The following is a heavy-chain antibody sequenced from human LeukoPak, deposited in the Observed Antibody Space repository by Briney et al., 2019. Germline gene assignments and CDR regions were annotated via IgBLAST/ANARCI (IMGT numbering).Heavy chain of an antibody. CDR1: GFTFDDYA. CDR3: AKARGALRLGELSSY. D-gene: IGHD3-16*02. Sequence: GGSLRLSCAASGFTFDDYAMHWVRQAPGKGLEWVSGISWNSGSIGYADSVKGRFTISRDNAKNSLYLQMNSLRAEDTAVYYCAKARGALRLGELSSYWGQGTLVTVSS. J-gene: IGHJ4*02. V-gene: IGHV3-9*01. CDR2: ISWNSGSI.